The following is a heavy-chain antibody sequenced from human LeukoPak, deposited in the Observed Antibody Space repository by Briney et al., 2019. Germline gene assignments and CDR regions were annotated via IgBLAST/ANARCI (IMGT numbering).Heavy chain of an antibody. CDR1: GGTFSSYA. J-gene: IGHJ5*02. CDR3: ARSGVVATIADRLFDP. CDR2: IIPIFGTA. D-gene: IGHD5-12*01. V-gene: IGHV1-69*01. Sequence: GASVKVSCKASGGTFSSYAISWVRQAPGQGLEWMGGIIPIFGTANYAQKFQGRVTITADESTSTAYMELSSLRSEDTAVYYCARSGVVATIADRLFDPWGQGTLVTVSS.